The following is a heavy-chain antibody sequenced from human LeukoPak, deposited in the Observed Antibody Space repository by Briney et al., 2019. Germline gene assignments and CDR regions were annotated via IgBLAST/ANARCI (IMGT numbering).Heavy chain of an antibody. CDR2: IGAYNGNT. V-gene: IGHV1-18*01. J-gene: IGHJ6*02. CDR1: GYIFTSYG. Sequence: ASVKVSCKASGYIFTSYGISWVRQAPGQGLEWMGWIGAYNGNTNYAQKFQGRVTMTTDTSTNTAYMEVRSLRSDDTAMFYCAGVMHWDLPMARGRGMDVWGQGTTVTVSS. CDR3: AGVMHWDLPMARGRGMDV. D-gene: IGHD3-10*01.